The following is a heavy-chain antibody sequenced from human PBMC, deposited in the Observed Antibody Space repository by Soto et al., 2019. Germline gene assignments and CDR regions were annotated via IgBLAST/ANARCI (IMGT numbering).Heavy chain of an antibody. V-gene: IGHV3-23*04. Sequence: EVQLVESGGGLVQPGGSLRLSCAASGFTFSSYAMSWVRQAPGKGLEWLAGITFRGDYTYYADSVKGRFTLSRDNSMNRLGLQMNSLKVEDTALYYCAKLVTMAVVDSWGQGTPLNVSS. CDR3: AKLVTMAVVDS. J-gene: IGHJ4*02. CDR1: GFTFSSYA. CDR2: ITFRGDYT. D-gene: IGHD1-1*01.